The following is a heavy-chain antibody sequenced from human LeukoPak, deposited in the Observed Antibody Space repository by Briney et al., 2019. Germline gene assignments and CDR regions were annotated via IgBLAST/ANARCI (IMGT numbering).Heavy chain of an antibody. D-gene: IGHD3-10*01. CDR3: AKEGTPQVSTWYDL. V-gene: IGHV3-30*18. CDR1: GVALSPYG. J-gene: IGHJ5*02. CDR2: ISYEGGTQ. Sequence: GGSLRLSCAASGVALSPYGMHWVRQAPGKGLEWVAVISYEGGTQHYADSVKGRFIISRDNPRNTLYLQMNILRTEDTAVYYCAKEGTPQVSTWYDLWGQGTQVIVSS.